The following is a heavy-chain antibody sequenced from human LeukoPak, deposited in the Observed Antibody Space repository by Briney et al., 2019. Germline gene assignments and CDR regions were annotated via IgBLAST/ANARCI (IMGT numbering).Heavy chain of an antibody. CDR1: GGSFSDYY. V-gene: IGHV4-34*01. CDR3: ARGGRSYYDSSGYYYS. Sequence: KPSETLSLTCTVYGGSFSDYYWTWIRQPPGKGLEWIGEINHSGSTNYSPSLKSRVTISVDTSKNQFSLKLSSVTAAGTAVYYCARGGRSYYDSSGYYYSWGQGTLVTVSS. CDR2: INHSGST. J-gene: IGHJ4*02. D-gene: IGHD3-22*01.